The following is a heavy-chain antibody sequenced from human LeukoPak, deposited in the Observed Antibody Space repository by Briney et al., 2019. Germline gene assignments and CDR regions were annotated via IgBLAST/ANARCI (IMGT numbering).Heavy chain of an antibody. J-gene: IGHJ4*02. CDR3: ARALRTGQGDYVPVL. D-gene: IGHD4-17*01. CDR1: GYRFSNYW. V-gene: IGHV5-51*01. CDR2: IYPGDSET. Sequence: GESLKISCKASGYRFSNYWIGWVRQMPGKGLEWMTIIYPGDSETRYSASFQGQDTISADKSIGTMYLQWSSLKASHTAMYYCARALRTGQGDYVPVLWGQGTLVIVSS.